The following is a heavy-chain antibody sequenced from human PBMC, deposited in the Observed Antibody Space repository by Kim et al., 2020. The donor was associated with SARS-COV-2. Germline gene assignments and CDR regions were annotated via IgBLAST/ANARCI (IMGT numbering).Heavy chain of an antibody. J-gene: IGHJ4*02. Sequence: GGSLRLSCAASGFTFSSYWMSWVRQAPGKGLEWVANIKQDGSEKYYVDSVKGRFTISRDNAKNSLYLQMNSLRAEDTAVYYCARDGINNHYDHSRRVTPDYWGQGTLVTVSS. CDR1: GFTFSSYW. CDR3: ARDGINNHYDHSRRVTPDY. V-gene: IGHV3-7*01. CDR2: IKQDGSEK. D-gene: IGHD3-22*01.